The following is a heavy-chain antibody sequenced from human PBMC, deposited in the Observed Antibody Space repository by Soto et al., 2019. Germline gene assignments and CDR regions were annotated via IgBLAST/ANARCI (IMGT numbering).Heavy chain of an antibody. CDR1: GGTFSSYA. J-gene: IGHJ6*02. CDR3: ASRVYYGSGSSLYYYYYGMDV. D-gene: IGHD3-10*01. Sequence: ASVKVSCKASGGTFSSYAISWVRQAPGQGLEWMGGIIPIFGTANYAQKFQGRVTITADESTSTAYMELSSLRSEDTAVYYCASRVYYGSGSSLYYYYYGMDVWGQGTTVTVSS. CDR2: IIPIFGTA. V-gene: IGHV1-69*13.